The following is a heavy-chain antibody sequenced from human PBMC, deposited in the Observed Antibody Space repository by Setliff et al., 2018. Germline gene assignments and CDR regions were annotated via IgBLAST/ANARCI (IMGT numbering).Heavy chain of an antibody. D-gene: IGHD3-3*01. CDR3: ASWYYDFWSGYYIPGYFDY. CDR2: IYYRGST. J-gene: IGHJ4*02. V-gene: IGHV4-39*01. CDR1: GGSISSRSYY. Sequence: PSETLSLTCTVSGGSISSRSYYWGWIRQPPGKGLEWIGSIYYRGSTYYNPSLKSRVTISIDTSKNQFSLKLSSVTAADTAVYYCASWYYDFWSGYYIPGYFDYWGQGTLVTVSS.